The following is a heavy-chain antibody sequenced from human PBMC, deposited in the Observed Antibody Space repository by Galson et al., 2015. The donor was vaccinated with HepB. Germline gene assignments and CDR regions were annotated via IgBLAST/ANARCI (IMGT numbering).Heavy chain of an antibody. Sequence: SLRLSCAASGFTFSSYWMSWVRQAPGKGLEWVANIKQDGSEKYYVDSVKGRFTISRDNAKNSLYLQMNSLRAEDTAVYYCASDLPQRDSYGPYAWDYWGQGTLVTVSS. J-gene: IGHJ4*02. D-gene: IGHD5-18*01. V-gene: IGHV3-7*03. CDR3: ASDLPQRDSYGPYAWDY. CDR1: GFTFSSYW. CDR2: IKQDGSEK.